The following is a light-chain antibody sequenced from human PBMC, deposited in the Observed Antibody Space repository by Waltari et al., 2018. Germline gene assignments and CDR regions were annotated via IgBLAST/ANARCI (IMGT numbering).Light chain of an antibody. Sequence: QSALTQPASVSGSPGQSITISCTGTSNDIGTYKFVSWYQQHQGKAPKLIIYEFNQRPSGISNRFSGSKSGNTAALTISGLQTEDEADYFCCSYVTGDTWVFGGGTKVAVL. CDR1: SNDIGTYKF. V-gene: IGLV2-23*02. CDR3: CSYVTGDTWV. J-gene: IGLJ3*02. CDR2: EFN.